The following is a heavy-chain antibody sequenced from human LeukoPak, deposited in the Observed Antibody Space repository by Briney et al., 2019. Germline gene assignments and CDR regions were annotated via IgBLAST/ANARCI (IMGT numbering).Heavy chain of an antibody. CDR3: ARRATDWYFDL. CDR2: IYYTGST. V-gene: IGHV4-59*08. D-gene: IGHD1-26*01. CDR1: GGSISDYY. J-gene: IGHJ2*01. Sequence: SETMSLTCTVSGGSISDYYWTWIRQPPGKGLEWIGYIYYTGSTNYNPSLKSRVTISVDTSKNQFSLKLNSVTAAGTAVYYCARRATDWYFDLWGRGTLVTVSS.